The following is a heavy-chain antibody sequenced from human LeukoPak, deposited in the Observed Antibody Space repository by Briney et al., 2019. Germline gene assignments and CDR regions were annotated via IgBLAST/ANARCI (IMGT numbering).Heavy chain of an antibody. CDR2: ISGSGGST. Sequence: PGGSLRLACAASGFTFSSFWMHWVRQAPGKGLEWVSGISGSGGSTYYADSVKGRFTISRDNSKNTLYVQMNSLRAEDTAVYYCAKARGFCSGGSCYNPFDPWGQGTLVTVSS. CDR1: GFTFSSFW. J-gene: IGHJ5*02. CDR3: AKARGFCSGGSCYNPFDP. D-gene: IGHD2-15*01. V-gene: IGHV3-23*01.